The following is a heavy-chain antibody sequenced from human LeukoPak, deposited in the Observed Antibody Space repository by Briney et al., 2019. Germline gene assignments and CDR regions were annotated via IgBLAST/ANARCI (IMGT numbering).Heavy chain of an antibody. Sequence: GGSLRLSCAASGFTFSSYSMNWVRQAPGKGLEWVSSISSSSSYIYYADSVKGRFTISRDNAKNSLYLQMNSLRAEDTAVYYCARSPHLGRYGYGPWELPVSYFDYWGQGTLVTVSS. CDR1: GFTFSSYS. V-gene: IGHV3-21*04. D-gene: IGHD1-26*01. CDR2: ISSSSSYI. CDR3: ARSPHLGRYGYGPWELPVSYFDY. J-gene: IGHJ4*02.